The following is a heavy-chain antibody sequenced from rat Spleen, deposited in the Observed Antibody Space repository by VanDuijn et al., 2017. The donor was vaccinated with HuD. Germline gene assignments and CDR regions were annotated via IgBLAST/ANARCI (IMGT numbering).Heavy chain of an antibody. Sequence: QVRLKESGPGLVQPSQTLSVTCTVSGFSLTSYHVSWVRQPPGKGLEWVGAIWAGGSTNYNSAVQSRLSISRDTSKSQVFLKMNSLQPEDTGTYCCARHRGTIYYGYTYDFDYWGQGVMVTVSS. CDR3: ARHRGTIYYGYTYDFDY. D-gene: IGHD1-9*01. J-gene: IGHJ2*01. CDR2: IWAGGST. CDR1: GFSLTSYH. V-gene: IGHV2-61*01.